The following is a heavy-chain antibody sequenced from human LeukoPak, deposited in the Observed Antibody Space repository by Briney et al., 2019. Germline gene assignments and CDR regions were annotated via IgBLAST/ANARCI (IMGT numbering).Heavy chain of an antibody. J-gene: IGHJ4*02. V-gene: IGHV7-4-1*02. CDR3: AVLSYDSSGYYYPFDY. CDR2: MNTNTGNP. Sequence: ASVKVSCKASGYTFTNYAMNWVRQAPGQGLEWMGWMNTNTGNPTYAKGFTGRFVFSLDTSVSTAYLQISSLKTEDTAVYYCAVLSYDSSGYYYPFDYWGQGTLVTVSS. CDR1: GYTFTNYA. D-gene: IGHD3-22*01.